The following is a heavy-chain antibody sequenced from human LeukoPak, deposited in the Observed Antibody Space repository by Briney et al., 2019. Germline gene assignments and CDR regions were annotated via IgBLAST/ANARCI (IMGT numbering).Heavy chain of an antibody. D-gene: IGHD4/OR15-4a*01. V-gene: IGHV4-34*01. J-gene: IGHJ6*04. CDR1: GGSLSNYY. CDR3: ARGRWDYPSYYDYYYGMDV. Sequence: SETLSLTCAAFGGSLSNYYWNWIRQSPGKGLEWIGEINHSGYTNYNPSLKSRVTISKERSENQFSLKLTSVTAADTAVYYCARGRWDYPSYYDYYYGMDVWGKGTTVTVSS. CDR2: INHSGYT.